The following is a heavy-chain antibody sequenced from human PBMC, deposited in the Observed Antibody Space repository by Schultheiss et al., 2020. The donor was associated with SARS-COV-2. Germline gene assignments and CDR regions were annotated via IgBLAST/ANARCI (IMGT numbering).Heavy chain of an antibody. CDR2: ISGSGGST. Sequence: GESLKISCAASGFTFSDYYMSWIRQAPGKGLEWVSAISGSGGSTYYADSVKGRFTISRDNSKNTLYLQMNSLRAEDTAVYYCARDSQRHYHYYGMDVWGQGTTVTVSS. CDR3: ARDSQRHYHYYGMDV. V-gene: IGHV3-23*01. J-gene: IGHJ6*02. CDR1: GFTFSDYY.